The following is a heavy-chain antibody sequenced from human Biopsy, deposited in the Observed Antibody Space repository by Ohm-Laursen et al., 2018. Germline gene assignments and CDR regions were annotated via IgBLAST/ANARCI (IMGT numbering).Heavy chain of an antibody. V-gene: IGHV4-59*01. CDR2: VYNGGIT. CDR3: ARTPRDSFWSGSYKRGLWFDP. Sequence: PSETLSLTCSVSGGSIISYYWTWIRQPPGKGLEWIGHVYNGGITNSNPSLKSRVTISKDTSKNQFSLQVNSATAADTAVYYCARTPRDSFWSGSYKRGLWFDPWGQGTLVIVSS. D-gene: IGHD3-3*01. CDR1: GGSIISYY. J-gene: IGHJ5*02.